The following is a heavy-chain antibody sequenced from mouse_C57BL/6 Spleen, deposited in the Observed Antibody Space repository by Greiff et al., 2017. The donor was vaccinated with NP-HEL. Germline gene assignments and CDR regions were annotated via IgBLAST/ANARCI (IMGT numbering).Heavy chain of an antibody. D-gene: IGHD1-1*01. CDR2: ISYDGSN. CDR1: GYSITSGYY. V-gene: IGHV3-6*01. CDR3: ASHYAFWYFDV. J-gene: IGHJ1*03. Sequence: EVKLQESGPGLVKPSQSLSLTCSVTGYSITSGYYWNWIRQFPGNKLEWMGYISYDGSNNYNPSLKNRISITRDTSKNQFFLKLNSVTTEDTATYYCASHYAFWYFDVWGTGTTGTVSS.